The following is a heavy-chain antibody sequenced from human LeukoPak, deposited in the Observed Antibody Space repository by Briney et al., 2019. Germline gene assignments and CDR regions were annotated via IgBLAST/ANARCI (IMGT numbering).Heavy chain of an antibody. CDR3: AKDSTQIAVADYFDY. J-gene: IGHJ4*02. Sequence: GGSLRLSCAASGFTFGNAWMSWVRQAPGKGLEWVAVISYDGSNKYYADSVKGRFTISRDNSKNTLYLQMNSLRAEDTAVYYCAKDSTQIAVADYFDYWGQGTLVTASS. CDR1: GFTFGNAW. CDR2: ISYDGSNK. V-gene: IGHV3-30*18. D-gene: IGHD6-19*01.